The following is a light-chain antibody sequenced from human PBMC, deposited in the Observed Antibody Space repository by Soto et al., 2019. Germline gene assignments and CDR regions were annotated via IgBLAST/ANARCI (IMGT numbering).Light chain of an antibody. CDR3: QQYESSPTT. CDR1: QSVSSTY. CDR2: GAS. J-gene: IGKJ4*01. Sequence: EIGLTQSPGTLSLSPGERATLSCRASQSVSSTYLAWYQQKPGQAPRLLIYGASSRATGIPDRFSGSGSGTDFTLTISSLEPEDVAVYYCQQYESSPTTLGGGTKVEIK. V-gene: IGKV3-20*01.